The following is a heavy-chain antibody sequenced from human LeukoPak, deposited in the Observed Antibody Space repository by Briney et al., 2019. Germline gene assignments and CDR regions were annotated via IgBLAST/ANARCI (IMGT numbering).Heavy chain of an antibody. D-gene: IGHD6-13*01. J-gene: IGHJ4*02. CDR2: ISSSSSYI. CDR1: GFTFSSYS. V-gene: IGHV3-21*04. CDR3: ARDGTAAAFDY. Sequence: GGSLRLSCAASGFTFSSYSMNWVRQAPGKGLEWVSSISSSSSYIYYADSVKGRFTISRDNSKNTLYLQMNSLRAEDTAVYYCARDGTAAAFDYWGQGTLVTVSS.